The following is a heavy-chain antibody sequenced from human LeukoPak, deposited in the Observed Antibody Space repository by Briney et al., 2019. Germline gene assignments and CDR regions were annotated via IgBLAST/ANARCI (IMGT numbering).Heavy chain of an antibody. V-gene: IGHV3-64*01. CDR3: ARSHNWNDMTYYYGMDV. CDR1: GFTFSGYA. D-gene: IGHD1-1*01. Sequence: GGSLRLSCAASGFTFSGYAMHWVRQAPGKGLEYVSAISTNGGSTYHTNSVKGRFTISRENSKNTLYLQMGSLRAEDMAVYYCARSHNWNDMTYYYGMDVWGQGTTVTVSS. CDR2: ISTNGGST. J-gene: IGHJ6*02.